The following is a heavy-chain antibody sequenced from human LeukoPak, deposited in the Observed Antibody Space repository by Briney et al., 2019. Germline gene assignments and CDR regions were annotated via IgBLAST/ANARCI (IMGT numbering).Heavy chain of an antibody. CDR2: VDTDGSST. Sequence: GGSLRLSCAASGFTFTTFGMSWVRQAPGKGLEWVSRVDTDGSSTSYADSVNGRFTMSRDNAKNTMYLQMDSLRAEDTAIYYCTRLGGSSSIDYWGQGTLVTVSS. J-gene: IGHJ4*02. V-gene: IGHV3-74*01. D-gene: IGHD2-15*01. CDR3: TRLGGSSSIDY. CDR1: GFTFTTFG.